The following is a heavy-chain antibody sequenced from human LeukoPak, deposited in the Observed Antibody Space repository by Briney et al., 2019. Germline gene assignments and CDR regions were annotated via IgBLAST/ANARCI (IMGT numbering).Heavy chain of an antibody. CDR2: ISGSGGNR. J-gene: IGHJ4*02. CDR1: GFTFTNYG. Sequence: GGSLRLSCAASGFTFTNYGVSWVRQAPGKGLEWVSVISGSGGNRNYGDDVKGRFTISRDNSNNNTMYLQMNSLRAEDTAVYYCARVRLNYDSRGLKYYFDYWGQGTLVSVSS. D-gene: IGHD3-22*01. CDR3: ARVRLNYDSRGLKYYFDY. V-gene: IGHV3-23*01.